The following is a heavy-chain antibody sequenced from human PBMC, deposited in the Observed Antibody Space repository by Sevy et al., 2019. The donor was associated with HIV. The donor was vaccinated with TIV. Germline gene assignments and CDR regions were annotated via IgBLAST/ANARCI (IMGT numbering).Heavy chain of an antibody. CDR1: GFTFSRYG. Sequence: GGSLRLSCAASGFTFSRYGIHWVRQAPGKGLEWVAFTRFDGTKKYYLDSVKGRFTISRDNSNNTLYLQMNRLRPEDTALYFCAKDDCTGNYPSHFDYWGQGTLVTVSS. V-gene: IGHV3-30*02. J-gene: IGHJ4*02. D-gene: IGHD2-8*02. CDR2: TRFDGTKK. CDR3: AKDDCTGNYPSHFDY.